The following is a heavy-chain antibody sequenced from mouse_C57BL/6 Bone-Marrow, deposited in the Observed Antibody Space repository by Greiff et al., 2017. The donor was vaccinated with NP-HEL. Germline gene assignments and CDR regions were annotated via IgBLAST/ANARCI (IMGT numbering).Heavy chain of an antibody. V-gene: IGHV1-53*01. CDR2: INPSTGGT. CDR1: GYTFTSYW. J-gene: IGHJ4*01. Sequence: QVQLLQPGTDLVKPGASVKLSCTASGYTFTSYWMHWVQQRPGQGLEWIGNINPSTGGTNYTEKFKSKATLTVDKTSSTAYMQLSSLTSEDSAVYYCARPSMISHAMDYWGQGTSVTVSS. D-gene: IGHD2-3*01. CDR3: ARPSMISHAMDY.